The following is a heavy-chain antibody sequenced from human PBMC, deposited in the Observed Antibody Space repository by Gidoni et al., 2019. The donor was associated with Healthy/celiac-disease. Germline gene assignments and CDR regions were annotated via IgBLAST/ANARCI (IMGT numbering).Heavy chain of an antibody. CDR2: IYPGDSDT. CDR3: ARFGVATIHPYYFDY. Sequence: EVQLVQSGAEVNKLGESLKIFCMGYGYGFTSYWIGWVRQMPGDGLEWRGIIYPGDSDTRYSPSLQGQVTISANKSVSTAYLQWSSLKAADTAMDYYARFGVATIHPYYFDYWGQGTLVTVSS. J-gene: IGHJ4*02. D-gene: IGHD5-12*01. V-gene: IGHV5-51*01. CDR1: GYGFTSYW.